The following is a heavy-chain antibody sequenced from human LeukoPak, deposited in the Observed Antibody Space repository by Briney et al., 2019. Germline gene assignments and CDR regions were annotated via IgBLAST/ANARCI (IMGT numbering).Heavy chain of an antibody. D-gene: IGHD2-8*01. CDR2: ISDSGST. CDR3: ARDRLYGYFDY. J-gene: IGHJ4*02. Sequence: PSETLSLTCIVSGGSISRSAYYWGWLRQPPGKGLEWIGSISDSGSTYYSPSLKSRVTISVDTSKNQFSLKLRLVTAADTAVYYCARDRLYGYFDYWGQGTLVTVSS. CDR1: GGSISRSAYY. V-gene: IGHV4-39*01.